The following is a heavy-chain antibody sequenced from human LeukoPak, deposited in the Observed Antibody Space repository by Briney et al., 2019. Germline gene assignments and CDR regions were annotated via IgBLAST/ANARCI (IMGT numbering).Heavy chain of an antibody. CDR3: AAFTSLRLGAFDI. D-gene: IGHD3-16*01. J-gene: IGHJ3*02. CDR1: GFTFTSSA. V-gene: IGHV1-58*01. Sequence: ASVKVSCKASGFTFTSSAVQWVRQARGQRLEWIGWIVVGSGNTNYAQKFQERVTITRDMSTSTAYMELSSLRSEDTAVCYCAAFTSLRLGAFDIWGQGTMVTVSS. CDR2: IVVGSGNT.